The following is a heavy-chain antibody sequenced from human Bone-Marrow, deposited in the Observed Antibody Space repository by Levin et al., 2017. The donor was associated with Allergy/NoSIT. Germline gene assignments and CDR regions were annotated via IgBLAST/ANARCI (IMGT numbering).Heavy chain of an antibody. CDR3: AKGKWLRQAYYYCDY. D-gene: IGHD5-12*01. CDR2: ISGSGGST. Sequence: PGESLKISCAASGFTFSSYAMSWVRQAPGKGLEWVSAISGSGGSTYYADSVKGRFTISRDNSKNTLYLQMNSLRAEDTAVYYCAKGKWLRQAYYYCDYWGQGTLVTVSS. J-gene: IGHJ4*02. V-gene: IGHV3-23*01. CDR1: GFTFSSYA.